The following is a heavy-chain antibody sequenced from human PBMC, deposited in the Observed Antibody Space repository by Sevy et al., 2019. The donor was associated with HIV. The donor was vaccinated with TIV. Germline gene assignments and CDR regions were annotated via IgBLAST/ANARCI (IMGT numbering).Heavy chain of an antibody. Sequence: GGSLRLSCAASGFTFSSYWMSWVRQAPGKGLEWVANIKQDGSEKYYVDSVKGRFTISRDNAKNSLYLQMNSLRAEDTAVYYCARTCGSGSYYPHYFDYWGQGTLVTVSS. D-gene: IGHD3-10*01. CDR1: GFTFSSYW. CDR3: ARTCGSGSYYPHYFDY. J-gene: IGHJ4*02. V-gene: IGHV3-7*01. CDR2: IKQDGSEK.